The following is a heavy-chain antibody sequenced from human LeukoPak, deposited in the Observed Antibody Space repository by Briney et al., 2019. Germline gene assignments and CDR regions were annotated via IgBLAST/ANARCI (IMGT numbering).Heavy chain of an antibody. Sequence: GESLKISCKGSGYSFTTYWIGWVRQMPGKGLEWMGIIYPDDSDIRYSPSFQGQVTISADKSISTVYLQWSSLKASDSAIYYCARRGGSLDYFDSWGQGTLVTVSS. V-gene: IGHV5-51*01. D-gene: IGHD1-26*01. J-gene: IGHJ4*02. CDR2: IYPDDSDI. CDR3: ARRGGSLDYFDS. CDR1: GYSFTTYW.